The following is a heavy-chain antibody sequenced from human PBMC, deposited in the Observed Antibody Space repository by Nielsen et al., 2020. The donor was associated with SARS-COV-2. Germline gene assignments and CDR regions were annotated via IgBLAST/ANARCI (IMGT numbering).Heavy chain of an antibody. Sequence: GGSLRLSCAASGFTFSSYSMNWVRQAPGKGLEWVSYISSSGSIIHYADSVKGRFTISRDNAKNSLYLQMNSLRAEDTAVYYCARDTRTGWSLDYWGQGTLVTVSS. D-gene: IGHD6-19*01. J-gene: IGHJ4*02. CDR3: ARDTRTGWSLDY. V-gene: IGHV3-48*04. CDR1: GFTFSSYS. CDR2: ISSSGSII.